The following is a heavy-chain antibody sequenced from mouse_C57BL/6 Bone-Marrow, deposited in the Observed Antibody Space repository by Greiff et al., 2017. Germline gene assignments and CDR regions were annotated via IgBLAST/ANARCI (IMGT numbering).Heavy chain of an antibody. CDR1: GYTFTSYD. V-gene: IGHV14-2*01. CDR2: IDPEDGET. Sequence: EVKLQESGPELVKPGASVKLSCKASGYTFTSYDINWVKQRTEQGLEWIGRIDPEDGETKSAPKFQGKATITADTSSNTAYLPLSSLTSEDTAVYYCARLEGEGDFDVWGTGTTVTVSS. J-gene: IGHJ1*03. CDR3: ARLEGEGDFDV.